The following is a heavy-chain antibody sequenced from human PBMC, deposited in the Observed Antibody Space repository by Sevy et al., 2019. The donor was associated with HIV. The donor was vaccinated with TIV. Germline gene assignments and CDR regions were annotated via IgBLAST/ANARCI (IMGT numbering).Heavy chain of an antibody. V-gene: IGHV3-15*01. D-gene: IGHD4-4*01. Sequence: GGSLRLSCAASGITFSSAWMSWGRLVPGKGLEWLGRIKSETDGGAADDAAAVKGRFTISRDDSKETLYLQLNSLKTEDTAVYYCTTDLGFYSSKWGQGTLVTVSS. CDR2: IKSETDGGAA. J-gene: IGHJ4*02. CDR3: TTDLGFYSSK. CDR1: GITFSSAW.